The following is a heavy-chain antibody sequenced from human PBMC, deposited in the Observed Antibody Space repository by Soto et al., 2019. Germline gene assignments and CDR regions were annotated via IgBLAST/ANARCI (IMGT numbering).Heavy chain of an antibody. CDR2: ISWDGGST. CDR1: GFTFDDYT. Sequence: GGSLRLSCAASGFTFDDYTMHWVRQAPGKGLEWVSLISWDGGSTYYADSVKGRFTISRDNSKNSLYLQMNSLRTEDTALYYCAKDLRGYSYGEAFDYWGQGTLVTVSS. CDR3: AKDLRGYSYGEAFDY. D-gene: IGHD5-18*01. J-gene: IGHJ4*02. V-gene: IGHV3-43*01.